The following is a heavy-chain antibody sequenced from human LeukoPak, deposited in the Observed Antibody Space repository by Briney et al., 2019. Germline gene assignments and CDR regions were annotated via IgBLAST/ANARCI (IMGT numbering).Heavy chain of an antibody. CDR1: GGAFSGYY. Sequence: SETLSLTCAVYGGAFSGYYWSWIRQPPGKGLGGMGEINHSGSTNYNPSLTSRVTISLDSSKIQFSLTLSSVTPADTAVYYCATSLRRHCSSPSCYPYYYYYTDVWGKGTTVTVSS. V-gene: IGHV4-34*01. D-gene: IGHD2-2*01. J-gene: IGHJ6*03. CDR3: ATSLRRHCSSPSCYPYYYYYTDV. CDR2: INHSGST.